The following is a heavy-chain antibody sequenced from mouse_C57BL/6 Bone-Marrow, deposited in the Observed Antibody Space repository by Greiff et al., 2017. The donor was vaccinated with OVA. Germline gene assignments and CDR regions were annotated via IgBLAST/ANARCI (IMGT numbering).Heavy chain of an antibody. CDR1: GFTFSDYY. CDR2: ISNGGGST. CDR3: AGIDYYGSSY. Sequence: EVQLVESGGGLVQPGGSLKLSCAASGFTFSDYYMYWVRQTPEKRLEWVAYISNGGGSTYYPDTVKGRFTISRDNAKNTLYLQMSRLKSEDTAMYYCAGIDYYGSSYWGQGTTRTVSS. D-gene: IGHD1-1*01. V-gene: IGHV5-12*01. J-gene: IGHJ2*01.